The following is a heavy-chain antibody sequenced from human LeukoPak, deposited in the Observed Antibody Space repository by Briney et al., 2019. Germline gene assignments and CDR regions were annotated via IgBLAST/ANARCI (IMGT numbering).Heavy chain of an antibody. V-gene: IGHV4-59*01. CDR2: IYYNVSI. CDR3: ARGGSSGWHYHFDY. D-gene: IGHD6-19*01. CDR1: GGPISSYY. J-gene: IGHJ4*02. Sequence: SETLSLTCTVSGGPISSYYWNWIRQPPGKGLEWIGYIYYNVSINHNPSLKSRVIISVDTSKNQFSLKLSAVTAADTAVYYCARGGSSGWHYHFDYWGQGTLVTVSS.